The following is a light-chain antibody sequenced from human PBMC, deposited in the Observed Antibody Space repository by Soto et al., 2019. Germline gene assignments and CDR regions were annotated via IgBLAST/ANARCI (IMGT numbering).Light chain of an antibody. J-gene: IGKJ2*01. CDR3: QQHGSTPYT. CDR1: QSVSSSY. V-gene: IGKV3-20*01. CDR2: GAS. Sequence: EIVLTQSPGTLSLSPGERATLSCRASQSVSSSYLAWYQQKPGQAPRLLIYGASNRATGIPDRFSGSGSGTDVTLTTSRLEPADYAIYYCQQHGSTPYTFGQGTKLEIK.